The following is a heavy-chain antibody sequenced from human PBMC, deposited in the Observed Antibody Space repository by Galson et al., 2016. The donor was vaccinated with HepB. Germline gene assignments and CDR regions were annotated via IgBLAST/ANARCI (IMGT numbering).Heavy chain of an antibody. CDR1: GFTVSSNY. CDR2: IHSGGTT. V-gene: IGHV3-53*01. CDR3: ATGGGRRSKYYGMDV. D-gene: IGHD1-26*01. Sequence: SLRLSCAASGFTVSSNYMSWVRQAPGKGLEWVSIIHSGGTTYYADSVKGRFTISKDNSKNTLYLQMNSLRAEDTAVYYCATGGGRRSKYYGMDVWGHGTMVTVSS. J-gene: IGHJ6*02.